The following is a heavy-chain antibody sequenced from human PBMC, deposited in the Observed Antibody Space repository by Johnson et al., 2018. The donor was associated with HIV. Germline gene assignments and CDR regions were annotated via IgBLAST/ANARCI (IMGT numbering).Heavy chain of an antibody. CDR3: AKEDCTAIVCSDDAFHI. CDR1: GFTVSSNY. J-gene: IGHJ3*02. Sequence: EQLVESGGGLVQPGGSLRLSCAASGFTVSSNYMSWVRQAPGKGLEWVSVIYSGGSTYYADSVKGRFTISRDNSKNTLYLQMNSLRAEDTAVYFCAKEDCTAIVCSDDAFHIWGQGTMVTLS. D-gene: IGHD2-21*02. V-gene: IGHV3-66*01. CDR2: IYSGGST.